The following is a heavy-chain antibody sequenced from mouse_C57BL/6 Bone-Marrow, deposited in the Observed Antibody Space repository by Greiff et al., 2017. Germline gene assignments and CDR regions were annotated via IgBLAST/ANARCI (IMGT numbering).Heavy chain of an antibody. CDR3: ARSLYYGSSYDYYAMDY. Sequence: VHLVESGAELMKPGASVKLSCKATGYTFTGYWIEWVKQRPGPGLEWIGEILPGSGSTNYNEKFKGKATFTADTSSNTAYMQLSSLTTEDSAIYYWARSLYYGSSYDYYAMDYWGQGTSVTVSS. J-gene: IGHJ4*01. CDR1: GYTFTGYW. D-gene: IGHD1-1*01. CDR2: ILPGSGST. V-gene: IGHV1-9*01.